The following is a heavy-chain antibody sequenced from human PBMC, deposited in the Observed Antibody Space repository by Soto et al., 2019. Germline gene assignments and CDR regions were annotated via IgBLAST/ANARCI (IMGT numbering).Heavy chain of an antibody. J-gene: IGHJ6*02. CDR2: INSDGSST. CDR1: GSTLRNDW. Sequence: EVQLVESGGGLLQPGGSLGPPFALPGSTLRNDWRHWVRQAPGKGLVWVSHINSDGSSTNYADFVKGRFTIARDNAKNTVYLQMNSLRAEDTAVYYCARDRSYSLDVWGQGTTVTVSS. V-gene: IGHV3-74*01. CDR3: ARDRSYSLDV.